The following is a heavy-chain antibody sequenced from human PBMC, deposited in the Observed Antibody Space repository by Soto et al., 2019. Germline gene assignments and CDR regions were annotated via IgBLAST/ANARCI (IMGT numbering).Heavy chain of an antibody. CDR3: AKDRGEEGLKFLEWFGGMDV. CDR1: EFTVSNYW. CDR2: IKSDGTT. V-gene: IGHV3-74*01. J-gene: IGHJ6*02. D-gene: IGHD3-3*01. Sequence: GGSLRLSCAASEFTVSNYWMNWVRQAPGKGLVWVSHIKSDGTTSYADSVEGRFTVSRDDAKNRLYLQMNSLRAEDTAVYYCAKDRGEEGLKFLEWFGGMDVWGHGTTVTVSS.